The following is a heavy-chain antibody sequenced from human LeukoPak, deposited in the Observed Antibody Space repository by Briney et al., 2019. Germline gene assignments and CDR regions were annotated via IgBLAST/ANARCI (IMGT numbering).Heavy chain of an antibody. CDR1: EFTFSSYA. J-gene: IGHJ6*03. Sequence: GGSLRLSCAASEFTFSSYAMSWVRQAPGKGLEWVSTISGSGGSTYYAESVKGRFTISGDNNKNTLYLQMNSLGTEDTAVYYCATPAPHGSDPSLYYYYMDAWGKGTTVTISS. CDR2: ISGSGGST. V-gene: IGHV3-23*01. D-gene: IGHD3-10*01. CDR3: ATPAPHGSDPSLYYYYMDA.